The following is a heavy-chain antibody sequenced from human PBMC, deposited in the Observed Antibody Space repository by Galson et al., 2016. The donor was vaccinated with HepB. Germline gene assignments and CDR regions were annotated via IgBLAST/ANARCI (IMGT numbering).Heavy chain of an antibody. CDR2: ISGSINAT. D-gene: IGHD3-10*01. V-gene: IGHV3-23*01. CDR3: AKLPSRYYGSGAGYGMDI. CDR1: GFTFSSYS. J-gene: IGHJ6*02. Sequence: SLRLSCAASGFTFSSYSMSWVRQAPGKGLQWVSGISGSINATYYADSVKGRFIISRDDSKNTLYLQMHSLRAGDTALYYCAKLPSRYYGSGAGYGMDIWGQGTTVTVSS.